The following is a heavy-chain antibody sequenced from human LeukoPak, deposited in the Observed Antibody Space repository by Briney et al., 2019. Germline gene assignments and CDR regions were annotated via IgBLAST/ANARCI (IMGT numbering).Heavy chain of an antibody. Sequence: PGGSLRLSCAASGFTFSSYGMHWVRQAPGKGLEWVAFIRYDGSNKYYADSVKGRFTISRDNSKNTLYLQMNSLRAEDTAVYYCAKDGAAGTYYYYYMDVWGKGTTVTISS. CDR1: GFTFSSYG. CDR2: IRYDGSNK. J-gene: IGHJ6*03. V-gene: IGHV3-30*02. CDR3: AKDGAAGTYYYYYMDV. D-gene: IGHD6-13*01.